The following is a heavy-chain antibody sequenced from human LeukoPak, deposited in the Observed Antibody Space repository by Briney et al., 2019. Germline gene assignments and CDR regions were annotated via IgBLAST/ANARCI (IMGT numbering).Heavy chain of an antibody. CDR2: IYSSGST. J-gene: IGHJ3*02. Sequence: KPSETLSLTCTVSGGSVSSNSYYWGWIRQPPGKGLEWIGNIYSSGSTYYNPSLKSRVTISVDRSKNQFSLKLSSVTAADTAVYYCARGGVVRPLGMGGDIWGQGTMVTVSS. V-gene: IGHV4-39*07. D-gene: IGHD7-27*01. CDR3: ARGGVVRPLGMGGDI. CDR1: GGSVSSNSYY.